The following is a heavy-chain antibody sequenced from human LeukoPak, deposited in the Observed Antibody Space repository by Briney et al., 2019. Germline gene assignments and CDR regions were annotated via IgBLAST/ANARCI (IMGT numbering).Heavy chain of an antibody. D-gene: IGHD4-23*01. V-gene: IGHV3-30*19. CDR2: IQYDGSNQ. J-gene: IGHJ4*02. CDR1: GFTFSSYG. Sequence: GGSLRLSCAASGFTFSSYGMHWVRQAPGKGLEWVAYIQYDGSNQQYANSVKGRFSISRDSSKNILYLQMNSLRAEDTAVYYCARNPSGGTTPSFDYWGQGTLVTVSS. CDR3: ARNPSGGTTPSFDY.